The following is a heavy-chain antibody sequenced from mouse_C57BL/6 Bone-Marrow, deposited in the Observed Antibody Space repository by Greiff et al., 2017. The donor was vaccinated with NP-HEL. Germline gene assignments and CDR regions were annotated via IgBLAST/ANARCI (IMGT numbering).Heavy chain of an antibody. D-gene: IGHD3-2*02. CDR2: INPNNGGT. CDR1: GYTFTSYW. J-gene: IGHJ2*01. CDR3: ARDSGYAFDY. V-gene: IGHV1-53*01. Sequence: QVQLQQPGTELVKPGASVKLSCKASGYTFTSYWMHWLKQRPGQGLEWIGNINPNNGGTNDTEKFKNKATLTVDKSSSTAYMQLSSLTSEDSAVDYCARDSGYAFDYWGQGTALTVSA.